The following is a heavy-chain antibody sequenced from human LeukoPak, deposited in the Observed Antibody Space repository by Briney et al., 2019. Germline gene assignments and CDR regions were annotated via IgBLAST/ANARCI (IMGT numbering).Heavy chain of an antibody. CDR1: GFTFSSYA. CDR2: ISTISSTI. V-gene: IGHV3-48*04. D-gene: IGHD3-10*01. CDR3: ARDHYYGSGRLDY. Sequence: GSLRLSCAASGFTFSSYAIHWVRQAPGKGLEWVSYISTISSTIYYADSVKGRFTISRDNAKNSLYLQMNSLRSDDTAVYYCARDHYYGSGRLDYWGQGTLVTVSS. J-gene: IGHJ4*02.